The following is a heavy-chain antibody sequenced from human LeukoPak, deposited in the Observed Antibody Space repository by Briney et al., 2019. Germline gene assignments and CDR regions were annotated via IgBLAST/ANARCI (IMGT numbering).Heavy chain of an antibody. CDR1: GGSISSGSYY. V-gene: IGHV4-61*02. J-gene: IGHJ4*02. Sequence: SETLSLTCTVSGGSISSGSYYWSWIRQPAGKGLEWIGRIYTSGSTSYNPSLKSRVTISVDTSKNQFSLKLSSVTAADTAVYYCARDPARYSGYDLTDWGQGTLVTVSS. D-gene: IGHD5-12*01. CDR3: ARDPARYSGYDLTD. CDR2: IYTSGST.